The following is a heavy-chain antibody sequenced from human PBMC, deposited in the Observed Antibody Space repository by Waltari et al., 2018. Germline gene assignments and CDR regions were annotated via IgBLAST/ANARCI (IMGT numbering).Heavy chain of an antibody. D-gene: IGHD1-7*01. CDR1: HFTLSNYG. J-gene: IGHJ5*02. CDR2: ISNSGGDT. V-gene: IGHV3-23*01. CDR3: ARKDFTGTTSWLDA. Sequence: EVQLLESGGDLVQPGGSLRLRCAGSHFTLSNYGMTWVRQAPGKGLEWVSGISNSGGDTYYADSVEGRFFISRDNSKNIVYLQMDSLRAEDTAVYYCARKDFTGTTSWLDAWGQGTLVTVAS.